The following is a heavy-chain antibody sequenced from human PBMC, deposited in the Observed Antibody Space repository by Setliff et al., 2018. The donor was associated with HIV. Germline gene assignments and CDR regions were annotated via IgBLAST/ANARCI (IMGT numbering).Heavy chain of an antibody. CDR3: TTATIPPAGWGALDI. D-gene: IGHD6-19*01. CDR1: GLHVRGAW. V-gene: IGHV3-15*01. Sequence: GVLRLSCKPSGLHVRGAWMNWVRQAPGKGLEWVGRVKIDSDGGTIDYAAPVQGRFVISRDDSQNLLSLQLNALRTEDTGVYYCTTATIPPAGWGALDIWGPGTTVTVSS. J-gene: IGHJ3*02. CDR2: VKIDSDGGTI.